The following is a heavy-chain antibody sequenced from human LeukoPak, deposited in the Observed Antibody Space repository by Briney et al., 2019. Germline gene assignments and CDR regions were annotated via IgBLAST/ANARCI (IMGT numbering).Heavy chain of an antibody. CDR2: ISSSGSTI. Sequence: PGGSLRLSCAASGFTFSDYYMSWIRQAPGKGLEWVSHISSSGSTIYYADSVKGRFTISRDNAKNSLYLQMNSLRAEDTAVYYCARTGGSSGYYYFHYYYYMDVWGKGTAVTVSS. J-gene: IGHJ6*03. D-gene: IGHD3-22*01. CDR3: ARTGGSSGYYYFHYYYYMDV. V-gene: IGHV3-11*04. CDR1: GFTFSDYY.